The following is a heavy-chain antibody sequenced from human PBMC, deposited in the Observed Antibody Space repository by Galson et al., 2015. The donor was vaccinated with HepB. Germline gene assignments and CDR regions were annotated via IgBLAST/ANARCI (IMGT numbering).Heavy chain of an antibody. D-gene: IGHD3-22*01. V-gene: IGHV1-2*02. CDR1: GSTFTGHY. J-gene: IGHJ4*02. CDR2: INPNSGGT. Sequence: SVTVSCKASGSTFTGHYMHWVRQAPGQGLEWMGWINPNSGGTNYAQEFQGRVTMTRDTSISTAYMELSRLTSDDTAVYYCARGYASSGYYYSDYWGQGTLVTVSS. CDR3: ARGYASSGYYYSDY.